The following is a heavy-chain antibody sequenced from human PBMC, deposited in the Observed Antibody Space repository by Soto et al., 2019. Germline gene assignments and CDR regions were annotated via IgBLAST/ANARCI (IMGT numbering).Heavy chain of an antibody. Sequence: PSETLSLTCTISGGSISSYYWSWIRQPPGKGLEWIGYIYYSGSTNYNPSLKSRVTISVDTSKNQFSLKLSSVTAADTAVYYCARGIAAAGTYWYVWGKGTTVTVSS. J-gene: IGHJ6*04. CDR2: IYYSGST. CDR1: GGSISSYY. V-gene: IGHV4-59*01. D-gene: IGHD6-13*01. CDR3: ARGIAAAGTYWYV.